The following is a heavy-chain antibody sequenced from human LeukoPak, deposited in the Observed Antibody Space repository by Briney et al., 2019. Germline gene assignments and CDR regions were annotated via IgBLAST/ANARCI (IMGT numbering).Heavy chain of an antibody. J-gene: IGHJ4*02. CDR2: ISIRGSTI. Sequence: PGGSLRLSRAASGFIPSSYEMNSVRQAPGKGLEWASYISIRGSTIYYADSVKGRFTISRDNAKNSLYLQTNSLRAEDTAVYYCARGRYSYGPHFDYWGQGTLVTVSS. CDR1: GFIPSSYE. CDR3: ARGRYSYGPHFDY. V-gene: IGHV3-48*03. D-gene: IGHD5-18*01.